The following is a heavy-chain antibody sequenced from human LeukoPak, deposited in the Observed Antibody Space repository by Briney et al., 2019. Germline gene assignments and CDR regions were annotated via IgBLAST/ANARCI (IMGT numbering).Heavy chain of an antibody. Sequence: GGSLRLSCAASGFTYSISAMSWVRQAPGKGLEWVATISGNRITTYYADSLKGRFTISRDASKSTLYLQMNSLRAEDTAIYFCAKDRTQGSGWYLIFDYWSQGTLVTVSS. V-gene: IGHV3-23*01. J-gene: IGHJ4*02. CDR2: ISGNRITT. CDR3: AKDRTQGSGWYLIFDY. CDR1: GFTYSISA. D-gene: IGHD6-19*01.